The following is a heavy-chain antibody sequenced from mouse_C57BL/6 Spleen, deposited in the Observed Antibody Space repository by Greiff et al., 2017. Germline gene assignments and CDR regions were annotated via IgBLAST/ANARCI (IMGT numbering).Heavy chain of an antibody. CDR1: GFTFSSYG. CDR3: ARITTVVARYYFGY. V-gene: IGHV5-6*01. D-gene: IGHD1-1*01. J-gene: IGHJ2*01. Sequence: EVKLMESGGDLVKPGGSLKLSCAASGFTFSSYGMSWVRQTPDKRLEWVATISSGGSYTYYPDSVKGRFTISRDNAKNTLYRQMSSLKSEDTAMYYCARITTVVARYYFGYWGQGTTLTVSS. CDR2: ISSGGSYT.